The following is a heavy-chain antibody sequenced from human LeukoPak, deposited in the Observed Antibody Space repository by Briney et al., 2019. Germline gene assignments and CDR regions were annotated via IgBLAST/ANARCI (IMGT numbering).Heavy chain of an antibody. V-gene: IGHV4-61*02. D-gene: IGHD2-2*01. CDR1: GGSTSSGSYY. J-gene: IGHJ4*02. CDR3: AREYQGIDY. Sequence: SETLSLTCTVSGGSTSSGSYYWSWIRQPAGKGLEWIGRIYTSGSTSYSPSLKSRVTISVDTSKNQFSLKLTSVTAADTAVYYCAREYQGIDYWGQGTLVTVSS. CDR2: IYTSGST.